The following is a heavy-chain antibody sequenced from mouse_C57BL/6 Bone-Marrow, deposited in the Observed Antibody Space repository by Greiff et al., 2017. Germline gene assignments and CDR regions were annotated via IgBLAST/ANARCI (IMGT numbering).Heavy chain of an antibody. J-gene: IGHJ1*03. CDR1: GYTFTSYW. CDR2: IYPFDSET. D-gene: IGHD1-1*01. CDR3: ARVGTTVVYWYFDV. Sequence: QVQLQQSGAELVRPGSSVKLSCKASGYTFTSYWMDWVKQRPGQGLEWIGNIYPFDSETHYNQKFKDKATLTVDKSSSTSYMQLRILTSAASAVYYCARVGTTVVYWYFDVWGTGTTVTVSS. V-gene: IGHV1-61*01.